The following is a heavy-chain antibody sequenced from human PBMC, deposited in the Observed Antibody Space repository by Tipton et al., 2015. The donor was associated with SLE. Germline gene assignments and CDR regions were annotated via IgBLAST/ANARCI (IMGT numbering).Heavy chain of an antibody. V-gene: IGHV1-18*01. CDR1: GYTFTSYG. J-gene: IGHJ4*02. Sequence: QSGAEVKKPGASVKVSCKASGYTFTSYGISWVRQAPGQGPEWMGWISAYNGNTNYAQKLQGRVTMTTDTSTSTAHMELRSLRSDDTALYYCVRINDFWSAYHDYWGQGTLVTVSS. CDR2: ISAYNGNT. D-gene: IGHD3-3*01. CDR3: VRINDFWSAYHDY.